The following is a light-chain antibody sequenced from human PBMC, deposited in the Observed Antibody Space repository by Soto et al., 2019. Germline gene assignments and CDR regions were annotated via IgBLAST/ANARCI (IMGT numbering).Light chain of an antibody. Sequence: DIQMTHSPSSLSASVGDRVTITCRASQSISKYLNWYQHKPGEAPKLLIYGASTVQRGVPSRFSGGGSGPDFTLTISSLQPEDFATYYCQQTYTSPLTFGGGTTVE. CDR2: GAS. J-gene: IGKJ4*01. CDR1: QSISKY. CDR3: QQTYTSPLT. V-gene: IGKV1-39*01.